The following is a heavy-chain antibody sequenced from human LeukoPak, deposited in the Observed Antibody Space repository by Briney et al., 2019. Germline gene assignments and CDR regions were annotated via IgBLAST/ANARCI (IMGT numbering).Heavy chain of an antibody. CDR3: VRGYSFGPYGMDV. J-gene: IGHJ6*02. CDR2: ISDSGGST. D-gene: IGHD2-15*01. V-gene: IGHV3-64D*09. Sequence: QPGGSLRLSRSASGFPFSSYAMHWVRQAPGKGLEYVSAISDSGGSTYYADSVKGRFTISRDNSKNTLYLQMSSLRAEDTAVYFCVRGYSFGPYGMDVWGQGTTVTVSS. CDR1: GFPFSSYA.